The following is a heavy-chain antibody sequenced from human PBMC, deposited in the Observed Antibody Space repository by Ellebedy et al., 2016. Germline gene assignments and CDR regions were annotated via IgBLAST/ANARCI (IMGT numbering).Heavy chain of an antibody. D-gene: IGHD2-21*01. CDR3: ARATLISIPYFDS. J-gene: IGHJ4*02. Sequence: GESLKISCAASGFNFRTSPMHWVRQAPGKGLKWISSIRGDGTVQKYGDSVRGRFTISRDNSRDTIYLHMSSLRPDDTAVYYCARATLISIPYFDSWGRGTLVTVSS. CDR1: GFNFRTSP. CDR2: IRGDGTVQ. V-gene: IGHV3-30*02.